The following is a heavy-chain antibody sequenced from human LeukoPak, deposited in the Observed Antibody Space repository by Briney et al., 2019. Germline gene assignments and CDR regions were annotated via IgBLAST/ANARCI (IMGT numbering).Heavy chain of an antibody. CDR2: INHSGST. Sequence: SETLSLTCAVYGGSFSGYYWSWIRQPPGEGLEWIGEINHSGSTNYNPSLKSRVTISVDTSKNQFSLKLSSVTAADTAVYYCARIRYYGSGFDYWGQGTLVTVSS. J-gene: IGHJ4*02. V-gene: IGHV4-34*01. CDR3: ARIRYYGSGFDY. CDR1: GGSFSGYY. D-gene: IGHD3-10*01.